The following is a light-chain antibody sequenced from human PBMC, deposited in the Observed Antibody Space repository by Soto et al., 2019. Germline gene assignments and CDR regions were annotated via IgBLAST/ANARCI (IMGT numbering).Light chain of an antibody. CDR3: HQYNNWPPVT. CDR2: AAS. V-gene: IGKV1-6*01. Sequence: AIQMTQSPSSLSASVGDRVTITCRASQGIRNDLGWYQQKPGKAPKLLIYAASSLQSGVPSRFSGSGSGTEITLTISSLQSEDSAVYYCHQYNNWPPVTFGGGTKVDIK. CDR1: QGIRND. J-gene: IGKJ4*01.